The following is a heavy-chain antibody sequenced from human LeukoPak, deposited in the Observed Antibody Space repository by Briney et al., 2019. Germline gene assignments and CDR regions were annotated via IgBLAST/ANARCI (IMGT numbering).Heavy chain of an antibody. Sequence: SVKVSCKASGGTFSSYAISWVRQAPGQGLEWIGGIIPIFGTANYARKFQGRVTITADESTSTAYMELGSLRSEDTAVYYCARDLGYDSSGYYLELDYWGQGTLVTVSS. J-gene: IGHJ4*02. D-gene: IGHD3-22*01. V-gene: IGHV1-69*13. CDR3: ARDLGYDSSGYYLELDY. CDR1: GGTFSSYA. CDR2: IIPIFGTA.